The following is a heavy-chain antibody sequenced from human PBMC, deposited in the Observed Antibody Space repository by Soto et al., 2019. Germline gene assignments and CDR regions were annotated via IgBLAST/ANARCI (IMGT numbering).Heavy chain of an antibody. V-gene: IGHV3-30-3*01. Sequence: QVQLVESGGGVVQPGRSLRLSCAASGFTFSSYAMHWVRQAPGKGLEWVAVISYDGSNKYYADSVKGRFTISRDNSKNTLYLQMNSLRAEDTAVYYCATARIQLRLGVDYWGQGTLVTVSS. J-gene: IGHJ4*02. D-gene: IGHD5-18*01. CDR2: ISYDGSNK. CDR3: ATARIQLRLGVDY. CDR1: GFTFSSYA.